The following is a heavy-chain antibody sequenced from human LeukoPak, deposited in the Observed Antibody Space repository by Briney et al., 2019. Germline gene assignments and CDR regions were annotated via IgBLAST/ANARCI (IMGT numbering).Heavy chain of an antibody. D-gene: IGHD5-24*01. V-gene: IGHV3-74*01. CDR3: ARDRFGDGYNLFDY. CDR2: INSDGSTT. CDR1: GFTFSSYW. Sequence: GGSLRLSCAASGFTFSSYWMHWVRQAPGKGLVWVSRINSDGSTTRYADSVKGRFTIYRDNAKNTLYLQMNSLRAEDTAVYYCARDRFGDGYNLFDYWGQGTLVTVSS. J-gene: IGHJ4*02.